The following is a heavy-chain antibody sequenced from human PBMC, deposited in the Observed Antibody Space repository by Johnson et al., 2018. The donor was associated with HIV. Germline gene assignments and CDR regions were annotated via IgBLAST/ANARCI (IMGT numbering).Heavy chain of an antibody. CDR3: AKGGGSGWSDAFDI. D-gene: IGHD6-19*01. CDR1: GFTFGDYA. Sequence: EVQLVESGGGLVQPGRSLRLSCTASGFTFGDYAMSWFRQAPGKGLDWVSTISGSGGSTYSADSVKGRFTISRDNSENTLYLQINSLRAEDTAVYYCAKGGGSGWSDAFDIWGQGTMVTVSS. J-gene: IGHJ3*02. CDR2: ISGSGGST. V-gene: IGHV3-23*04.